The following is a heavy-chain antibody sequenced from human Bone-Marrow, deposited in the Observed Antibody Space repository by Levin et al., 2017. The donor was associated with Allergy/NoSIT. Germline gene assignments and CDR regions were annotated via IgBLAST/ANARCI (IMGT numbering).Heavy chain of an antibody. Sequence: GGSLRLSCAASGFTFSSYAMHWVRQAPGKGLEWVAVISYDGSNKYYADSVKGRFTISRDNSKNTLYLQMNSLRAEDTAVYYCAREANGNCSGGSCDHYYYYMDVWGKGTTVTVSS. V-gene: IGHV3-30-3*01. D-gene: IGHD2-15*01. CDR2: ISYDGSNK. CDR3: AREANGNCSGGSCDHYYYYMDV. CDR1: GFTFSSYA. J-gene: IGHJ6*03.